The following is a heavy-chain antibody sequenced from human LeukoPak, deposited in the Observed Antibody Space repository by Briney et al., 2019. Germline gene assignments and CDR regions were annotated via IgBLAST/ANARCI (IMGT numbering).Heavy chain of an antibody. J-gene: IGHJ4*02. Sequence: GGSLRPSCAASGFTFSSYSMNWVRQAPGKGLEWVSSISSSSSYIYYADSVKGRFTISRDNAKNSLYLQMNSLRAEDTAVYYCARGQSLYYYDSSGYYPFDYWGQGTLVTVSS. D-gene: IGHD3-22*01. CDR2: ISSSSSYI. CDR3: ARGQSLYYYDSSGYYPFDY. CDR1: GFTFSSYS. V-gene: IGHV3-21*01.